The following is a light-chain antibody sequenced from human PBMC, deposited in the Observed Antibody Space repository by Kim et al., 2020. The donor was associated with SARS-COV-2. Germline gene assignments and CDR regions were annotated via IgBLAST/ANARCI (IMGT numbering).Light chain of an antibody. CDR2: DVS. J-gene: IGKJ2*01. CDR1: QSVSSSS. Sequence: LSPGERATLSCRASQSVSSSSLAWYQQKRGQAPRLLMYDVSNRATGIPARFSGSGSGTDFTLTISGLEPEDFALYYCHQCSDWPNTFGQGTKLEI. CDR3: HQCSDWPNT. V-gene: IGKV3-11*01.